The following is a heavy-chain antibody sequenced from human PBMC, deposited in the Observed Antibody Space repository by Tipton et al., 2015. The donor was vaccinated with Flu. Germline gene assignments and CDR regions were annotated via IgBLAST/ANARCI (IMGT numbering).Heavy chain of an antibody. CDR3: ARRVCSTNICDGPVGAVDI. CDR1: GYSISSGYY. V-gene: IGHV4-38-2*01. D-gene: IGHD2-2*01. J-gene: IGHJ3*02. CDR2: FYHSRST. Sequence: TLSLTCAVSGYSISSGYYWVWLRQSPGKGLEWIGSFYHSRSTYYNPSLRSRVTISEDTSKNQFFLKLTSVTDANTALYYCARRVCSTNICDGPVGAVDIWGQGTMVTVSS.